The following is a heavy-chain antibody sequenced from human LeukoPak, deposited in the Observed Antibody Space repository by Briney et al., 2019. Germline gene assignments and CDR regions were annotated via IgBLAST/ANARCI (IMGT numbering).Heavy chain of an antibody. CDR3: AKANWGSGY. J-gene: IGHJ4*02. CDR2: ITVSGGST. Sequence: QPSETLSLTCTVSGGSISSNRHYWGWIRQPPGKGLEWVSTITVSGGSTYYADSVKGRFTISRDNSKNTLDLQMNSLRAEDTAVYYCAKANWGSGYWGQGTLVTVSS. D-gene: IGHD7-27*01. V-gene: IGHV3-23*01. CDR1: GGSISSNRHY.